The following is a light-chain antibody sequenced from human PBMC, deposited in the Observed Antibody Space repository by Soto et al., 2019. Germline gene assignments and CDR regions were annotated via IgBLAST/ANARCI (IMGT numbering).Light chain of an antibody. CDR1: SSDVGGYNY. Sequence: QSALTQPASVSGSPGQSITISYTVTSSDVGGYNYVSWYQQHPGKAPKLMIYEVSNRPSGVSNRFSGSKSGNTASLTISGLQAEDEADYYCETWDSGLSAVVFGGGTQLTVL. CDR3: ETWDSGLSAVV. J-gene: IGLJ2*01. CDR2: EVS. V-gene: IGLV2-14*01.